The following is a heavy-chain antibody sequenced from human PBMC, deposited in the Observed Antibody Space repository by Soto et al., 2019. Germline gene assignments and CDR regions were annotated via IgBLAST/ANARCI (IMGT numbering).Heavy chain of an antibody. CDR2: VYYSGSS. Sequence: SETLSLTCTVSGDSISGGASFWSWIRQPPGKGLEWIANVYYSGSSYYNPSLKSRLTISVDTTKNQFSLQLKSMTAADAAVYYCAKLSCTSSTCYFPGCFDPWGQGTLVTVSS. J-gene: IGHJ5*02. CDR1: GDSISGGASF. V-gene: IGHV4-31*03. CDR3: AKLSCTSSTCYFPGCFDP. D-gene: IGHD2-2*01.